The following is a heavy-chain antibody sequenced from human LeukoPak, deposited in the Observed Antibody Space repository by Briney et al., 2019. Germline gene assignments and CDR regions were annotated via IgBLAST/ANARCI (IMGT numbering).Heavy chain of an antibody. J-gene: IGHJ6*03. Sequence: PGGSLRLSCAASGFTFTGYAMHWVRQAPGKGLEWVAFIAYDGSNKYYADSVKGRFTISRDSSKSTLYLQMNSLRAEDTAVYYCAKERTGYYMEVWGRGTTATVSS. V-gene: IGHV3-30*02. CDR3: AKERTGYYMEV. CDR2: IAYDGSNK. CDR1: GFTFTGYA. D-gene: IGHD1-1*01.